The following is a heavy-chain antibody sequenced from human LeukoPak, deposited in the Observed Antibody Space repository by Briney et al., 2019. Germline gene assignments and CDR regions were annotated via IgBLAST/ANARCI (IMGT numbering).Heavy chain of an antibody. D-gene: IGHD6-19*01. J-gene: IGHJ3*02. Sequence: PGGSLRLSCAASGLTGSHNYVSWVRQAPGKGLEWVSAIHTSGDTCYADSVKGRFTISRDNAKNSLYLQMNSLRAEDTAVYYCARDRASSSGWYGSSAFDIWGQGTMVTVSS. CDR1: GLTGSHNY. CDR3: ARDRASSSGWYGSSAFDI. CDR2: IHTSGDT. V-gene: IGHV3-53*01.